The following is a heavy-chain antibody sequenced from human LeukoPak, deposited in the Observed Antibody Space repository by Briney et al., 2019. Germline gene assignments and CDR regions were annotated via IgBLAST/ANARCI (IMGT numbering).Heavy chain of an antibody. Sequence: GASVKVSCKASGYTFTGHYIYWVRQAPGQGPEWMGWINPNSGGTNYAQKFQGRVTMTRDTSISTAYMELSRLRSDDTAVYYRARGDWQQLFDPWGQGTLVTVSS. D-gene: IGHD6-13*01. CDR3: ARGDWQQLFDP. J-gene: IGHJ5*02. V-gene: IGHV1-2*02. CDR2: INPNSGGT. CDR1: GYTFTGHY.